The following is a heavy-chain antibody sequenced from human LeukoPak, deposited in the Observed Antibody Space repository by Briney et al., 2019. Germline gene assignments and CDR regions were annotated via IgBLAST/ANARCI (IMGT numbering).Heavy chain of an antibody. D-gene: IGHD3-10*01. CDR3: ARDSSGRATGHFDL. V-gene: IGHV3-7*01. CDR1: GFTFSNYW. CDR2: INKDGSEE. Sequence: GGSLRLSCAASGFTFSNYWMSWVRQAPGKGLEWVADINKDGSEECYVDSVKGRFTVSRDNAKNSLYLQMNSLRAEDTALYYCARDSSGRATGHFDLWGQGTLVTVSS. J-gene: IGHJ4*02.